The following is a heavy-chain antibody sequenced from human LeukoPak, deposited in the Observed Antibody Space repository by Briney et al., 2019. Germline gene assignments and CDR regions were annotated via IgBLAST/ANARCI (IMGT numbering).Heavy chain of an antibody. D-gene: IGHD3-16*01. Sequence: SETLSLTCTVSGGSISSFYWSWIRQSPGKGLEWVGYIYYSGNAKYSPSLKSRVTISVDRSKNQFSLNLTSVTAADTAVYYCARDPSPMFGSRQWSQGPSYMDVWGKGTTVTVSS. CDR2: IYYSGNA. CDR1: GGSISSFY. V-gene: IGHV4-59*01. J-gene: IGHJ6*03. CDR3: ARDPSPMFGSRQWSQGPSYMDV.